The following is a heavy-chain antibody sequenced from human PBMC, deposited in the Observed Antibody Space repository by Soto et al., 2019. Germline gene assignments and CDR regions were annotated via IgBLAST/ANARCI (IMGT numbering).Heavy chain of an antibody. CDR2: ISYDGSNK. V-gene: IGHV3-30*18. D-gene: IGHD5-18*01. J-gene: IGHJ4*02. CDR1: GFTFSSYG. CDR3: AKDLGYSYGYGDY. Sequence: GGSLRLSCAASGFTFSSYGMHWVRQAPGKGLEWVAVISYDGSNKYYADSVKGRFTISRDNSKNTLYLQMNSLRAEDTAVYYCAKDLGYSYGYGDYWGQGTLVTVS.